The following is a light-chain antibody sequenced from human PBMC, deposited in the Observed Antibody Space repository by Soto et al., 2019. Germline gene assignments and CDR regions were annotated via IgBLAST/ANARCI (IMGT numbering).Light chain of an antibody. CDR2: QVS. V-gene: IGKV2D-29*02. CDR1: QSLLHITGETF. CDR3: MQSTQLPPT. J-gene: IGKJ5*01. Sequence: DAVMTQTPLSLSVTPGQPASISCKSSQSLLHITGETFLFWYLQKPGQSPQLLIYQVSTRVSGVPDRFSGSGSGTDFTLEISRVETDDVGIYYCMQSTQLPPTFGQGTLLVIE.